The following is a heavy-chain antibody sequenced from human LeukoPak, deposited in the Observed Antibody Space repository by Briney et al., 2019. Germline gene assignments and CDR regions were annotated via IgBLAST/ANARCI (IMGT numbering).Heavy chain of an antibody. J-gene: IGHJ4*02. CDR1: GFTISTFW. Sequence: GGSLRLSCAASGFTISTFWMTWLRQAPGKGLEWVANIRQDGGLEYYVDSVQGRFSISRDNAKNSFYLQMNSLRADDTAVYYCARDLSASGPFDYWGQGTLVTVSS. V-gene: IGHV3-7*04. CDR3: ARDLSASGPFDY. CDR2: IRQDGGLE. D-gene: IGHD3-9*01.